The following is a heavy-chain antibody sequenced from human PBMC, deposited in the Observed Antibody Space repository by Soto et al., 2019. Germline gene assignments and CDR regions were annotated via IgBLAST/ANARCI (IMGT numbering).Heavy chain of an antibody. V-gene: IGHV4-59*01. Sequence: QVRLQESGPGLVKPSETLSLTCTVSGGSTSIYYWNWIRQVPGKGLEWLGYINDNGNTNYNPSLMSRATISIDTSKYEFSLTLRSMTAADTAVYYCAIEGLARGASDFSPDVWGQGTTVTVSS. CDR2: INDNGNT. CDR3: AIEGLARGASDFSPDV. CDR1: GGSTSIYY. J-gene: IGHJ6*02. D-gene: IGHD3-10*01.